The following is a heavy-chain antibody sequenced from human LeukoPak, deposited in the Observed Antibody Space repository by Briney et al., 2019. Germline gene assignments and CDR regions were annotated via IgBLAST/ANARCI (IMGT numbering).Heavy chain of an antibody. CDR1: GFTFSSYE. CDR2: ISTSGDSM. J-gene: IGHJ4*02. D-gene: IGHD1-26*01. Sequence: GGSLRLSCVASGFTFSSYEVNWVRQAPGKGLEWVSCISTSGDSMYYADSGKGRFTISRDNVKNSLFLQMNSLRAEDTAVYYCARGSGFVLDYWGQGTLVTVSS. CDR3: ARGSGFVLDY. V-gene: IGHV3-48*03.